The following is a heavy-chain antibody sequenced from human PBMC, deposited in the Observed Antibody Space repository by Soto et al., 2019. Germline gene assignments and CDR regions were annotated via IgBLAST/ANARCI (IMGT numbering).Heavy chain of an antibody. CDR1: GFILSSYA. J-gene: IGHJ4*02. Sequence: GGSLRLSCEASGFILSSYAMNWVRQAPGKGLEWVSSITGSGDYTSYIASVKGRFTISSDNSKNTLYLQTNSLRAEDTAVYFCAKEQATGAHYALDYWGQGTLVTVSS. V-gene: IGHV3-23*01. CDR2: ITGSGDYT. CDR3: AKEQATGAHYALDY. D-gene: IGHD2-8*02.